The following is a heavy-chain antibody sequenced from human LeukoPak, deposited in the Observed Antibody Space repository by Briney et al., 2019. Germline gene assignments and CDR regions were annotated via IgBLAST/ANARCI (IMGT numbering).Heavy chain of an antibody. CDR2: IYYSGST. CDR1: GVSIGSSGYY. J-gene: IGHJ1*01. V-gene: IGHV4-39*01. D-gene: IGHD2-15*01. Sequence: PSETLSLTCTVSGVSIGSSGYYGGWIRQPPGTGLEWSGSIYYSGSTYYNPSLKSRVTISVDTSKNQFSLKVNSVTAADTALYYCARRDCSGGGCSPTAEFFHHWGQGTLVTVST. CDR3: ARRDCSGGGCSPTAEFFHH.